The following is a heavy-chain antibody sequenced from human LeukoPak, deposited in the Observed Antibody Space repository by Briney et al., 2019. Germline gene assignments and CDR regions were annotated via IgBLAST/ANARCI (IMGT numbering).Heavy chain of an antibody. CDR2: IHRSGST. CDR3: ARERRYDFWSGYLV. Sequence: SGTLSLTCAVSGGSISSDNWWSCVRQPPGKGLEWIGEIHRSGSTNHNPSLKSRVTISVDKSKNQFSLKLSSVTAADTAVYYCARERRYDFWSGYLVWGQGTLATVSS. CDR1: GGSISSDNW. V-gene: IGHV4-4*02. J-gene: IGHJ4*02. D-gene: IGHD3-3*01.